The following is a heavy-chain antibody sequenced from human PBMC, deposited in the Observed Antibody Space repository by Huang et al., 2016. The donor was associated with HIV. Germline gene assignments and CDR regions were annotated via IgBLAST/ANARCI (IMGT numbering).Heavy chain of an antibody. D-gene: IGHD1-26*01. CDR1: GFSVSTDG. J-gene: IGHJ4*02. CDR3: AKDGADEEWDIDY. V-gene: IGHV3-30*18. CDR2: ISYDGSNK. Sequence: VQLVESGGGVVQPERSLRLACEASGFSVSTDGLHWVRQAPGKGLEWVAVISYDGSNKYYAHSVNGRFTISRDTSENKVYLQMNSLRNEDTAVYYCAKDGADEEWDIDYWGQGTLVTVSS.